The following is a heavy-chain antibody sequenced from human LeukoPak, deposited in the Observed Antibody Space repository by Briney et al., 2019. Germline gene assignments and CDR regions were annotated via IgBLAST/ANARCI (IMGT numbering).Heavy chain of an antibody. V-gene: IGHV3-33*08. Sequence: PGGSLKLSCAASGFTFSGSAMHWVRQAPGKGLEWVAIIWYDGSDKYYAESVKGRFTISRDNSKNTMYLQVNSLRAEDTAVYYCARVGCTGGSCLAHNYYAMDVWGQGTTVTVSS. CDR1: GFTFSGSA. CDR2: IWYDGSDK. J-gene: IGHJ6*02. D-gene: IGHD2-15*01. CDR3: ARVGCTGGSCLAHNYYAMDV.